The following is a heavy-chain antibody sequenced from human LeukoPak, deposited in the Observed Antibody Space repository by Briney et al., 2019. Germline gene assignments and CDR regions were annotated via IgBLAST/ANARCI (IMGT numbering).Heavy chain of an antibody. D-gene: IGHD3-10*01. CDR2: IIPAFGTT. V-gene: IGHV1-69*06. CDR3: AREYYSSGSYYDGYYLDY. J-gene: IGHJ4*02. Sequence: ASVKVSCKASGDTFNSYAVAWVRQAPGQGLEWMGLIIPAFGTTHYAQKFQGRVTITSDRSTTTAYMELGSLTSEDTAVYYCAREYYSSGSYYDGYYLDYWGQGTLVTVSS. CDR1: GDTFNSYA.